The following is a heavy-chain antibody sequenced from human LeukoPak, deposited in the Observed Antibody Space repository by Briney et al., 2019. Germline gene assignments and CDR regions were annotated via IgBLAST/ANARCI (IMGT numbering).Heavy chain of an antibody. D-gene: IGHD5-12*01. CDR2: ISSSSSYI. CDR1: GFTFSSYS. J-gene: IGHJ4*02. Sequence: GGSLRLSCAASGFTFSSYSMNWVRQAPGKGLEWVSSISSSSSYIYYADSVKGRFTISRDDAKNSLYLQMNSLRAEDTAVYYCARDAIVAAFDYWGQGTLVTVSS. CDR3: ARDAIVAAFDY. V-gene: IGHV3-21*01.